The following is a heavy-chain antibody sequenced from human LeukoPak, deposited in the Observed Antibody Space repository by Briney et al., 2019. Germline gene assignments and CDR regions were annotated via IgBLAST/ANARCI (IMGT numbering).Heavy chain of an antibody. CDR3: AREESSGVPDY. CDR2: INHSGST. CDR1: GGSFSGYY. J-gene: IGHJ4*02. D-gene: IGHD3-22*01. V-gene: IGHV4-34*01. Sequence: MTSETLSLTCAVYGGSFSGYYWSWIRQPPGKGLEWIGEINHSGSTNYNPSLKSRVTISVDTSKNQFSLKLSSVTAADTAVYYCAREESSGVPDYWGQGTLVTVSS.